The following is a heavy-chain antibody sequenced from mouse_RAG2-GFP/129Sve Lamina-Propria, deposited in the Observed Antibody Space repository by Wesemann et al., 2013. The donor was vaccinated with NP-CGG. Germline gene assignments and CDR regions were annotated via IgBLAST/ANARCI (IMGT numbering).Heavy chain of an antibody. CDR3: ARSGTNFDY. J-gene: IGHJ2*01. CDR1: GYTFTDYE. D-gene: IGHD4-1*01. V-gene: IGHV1-15*01. Sequence: QVQLQQSGAELVRPGASVKLSCKASGYTFTDYEMHWVKQTPVHGLEWIGAIDPETGGTAYNQKFKGKATLTADKSSSTAYMQLSSLTSEDSAVYFCARSGTNFDYWGQGTTLTVSS. CDR2: IDPETGGT.